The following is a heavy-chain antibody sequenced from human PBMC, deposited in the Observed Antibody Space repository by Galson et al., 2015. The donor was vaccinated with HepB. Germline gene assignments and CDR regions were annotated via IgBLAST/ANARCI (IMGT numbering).Heavy chain of an antibody. D-gene: IGHD3-16*01. Sequence: SLRLSCAASGFTFSSYTMSWVRQAPGKGLEWVSDISGAGYSIHYADSVKGRFTISRDNSEKTLLLRMSSLRVEDTALYYCVKDLGNAVGLWRAESWGQGTLVTVSS. CDR1: GFTFSSYT. J-gene: IGHJ5*02. CDR3: VKDLGNAVGLWRAES. CDR2: ISGAGYSI. V-gene: IGHV3-23*01.